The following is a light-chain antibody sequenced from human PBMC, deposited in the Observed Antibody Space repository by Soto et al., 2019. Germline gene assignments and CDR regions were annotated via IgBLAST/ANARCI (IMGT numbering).Light chain of an antibody. CDR1: SSNIGAGYD. Sequence: QAVLTQPPSVSGAPGQRITISCTGTSSNIGAGYDVHWYQQLPGTAPKLLIYVNINRPSGVPDRFSGSKSGTSASLTITGLQAEDEADYYCQSYDSSLSEGVFGIGTKVTVL. CDR2: VNI. V-gene: IGLV1-40*01. CDR3: QSYDSSLSEGV. J-gene: IGLJ1*01.